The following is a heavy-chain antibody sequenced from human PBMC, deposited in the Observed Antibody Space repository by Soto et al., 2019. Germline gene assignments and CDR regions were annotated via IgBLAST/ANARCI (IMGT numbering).Heavy chain of an antibody. CDR3: VRVRINAHETARPFLF. Sequence: GGSLRLSCAASGFTFSSSTMSWVRQAPGKGLEWVSSISGSGGKTYYADSVKGRFTTSRDNSKNTLFLQMNSLRAEDTAVYYCVRVRINAHETARPFLFWGQATVVTV. V-gene: IGHV3-23*01. CDR1: GFTFSSST. D-gene: IGHD1-1*01. CDR2: ISGSGGKT. J-gene: IGHJ3*01.